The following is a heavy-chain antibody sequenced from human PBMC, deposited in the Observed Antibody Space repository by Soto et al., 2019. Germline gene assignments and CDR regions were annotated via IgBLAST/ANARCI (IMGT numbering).Heavy chain of an antibody. CDR1: GGSINSNTYY. CDR3: ARQGESVAARFDS. CDR2: FYYTGST. V-gene: IGHV4-39*01. D-gene: IGHD6-13*01. J-gene: IGHJ4*02. Sequence: QLQLQESGPGLVKPSETLSLTCTVSGGSINSNTYYWGWIRQPPGEGLEWIGSFYYTGSTYYNPSLKGRVTISEDTSKNQCSLKLFSVTAADTAVYYCARQGESVAARFDSWGQGTLVTVSS.